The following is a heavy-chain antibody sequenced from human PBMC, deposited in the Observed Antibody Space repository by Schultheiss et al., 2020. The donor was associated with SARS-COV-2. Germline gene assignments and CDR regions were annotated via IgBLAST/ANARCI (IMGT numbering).Heavy chain of an antibody. J-gene: IGHJ3*02. CDR1: GYSISSGYY. CDR3: ARVAVTLNDAFDI. D-gene: IGHD2-21*02. Sequence: SETLSLTCTVSGYSISSGYYWGWIRQPPGKGLEWIGSIYHSGSTYYNPSLKSRVTISVDTSKNQFSLKLSSVTAADTAVYYCARVAVTLNDAFDIWGQGTMVTVSS. CDR2: IYHSGST. V-gene: IGHV4-38-2*02.